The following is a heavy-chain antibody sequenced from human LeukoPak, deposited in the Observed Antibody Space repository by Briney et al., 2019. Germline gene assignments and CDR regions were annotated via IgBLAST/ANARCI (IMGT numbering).Heavy chain of an antibody. J-gene: IGHJ4*02. CDR1: GGSISSTTYY. Sequence: SETLSLTCTVSGGSISSTTYYWGWIRQPPGKGLEWIGEINHSGSTNYNPSLKSRVTISVDTSKNQFSLKLSSVTAADTAAYYCARPHLEGAVAEQFDYWGQGTLVTVSS. CDR3: ARPHLEGAVAEQFDY. V-gene: IGHV4-39*07. D-gene: IGHD6-19*01. CDR2: INHSGST.